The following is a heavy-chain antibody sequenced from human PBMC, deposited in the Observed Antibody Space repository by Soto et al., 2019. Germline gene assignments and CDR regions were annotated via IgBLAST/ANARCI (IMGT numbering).Heavy chain of an antibody. CDR1: GFTFSSYG. V-gene: IGHV3-30*18. CDR2: ISYDGSNK. Sequence: QVQLVESGGGVVQPGRSLRLSCAASGFTFSSYGMHWVRQAPGKGLEWVAVISYDGSNKYYADSVKGRFTISRDNSTNTLYLEMNIVRAEDTAVDYCAKDTAMVTWDYYGMDVWGQGTTVTVSS. CDR3: AKDTAMVTWDYYGMDV. J-gene: IGHJ6*01. D-gene: IGHD5-18*01.